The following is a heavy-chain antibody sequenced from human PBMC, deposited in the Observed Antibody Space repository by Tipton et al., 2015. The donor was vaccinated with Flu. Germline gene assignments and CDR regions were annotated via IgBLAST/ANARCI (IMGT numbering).Heavy chain of an antibody. J-gene: IGHJ6*04. CDR2: IWYDGSNK. D-gene: IGHD6-19*01. Sequence: SLRLSCAASGFTFSSYGMHWVRQAPGKGLEWVAVIWYDGSNKYYADSVKGRFTISRDNSKNTLYLQMNSLRAEDTAVYYCARDPAVAGPMDVWGKGTTVTVSS. CDR1: GFTFSSYG. CDR3: ARDPAVAGPMDV. V-gene: IGHV3-33*01.